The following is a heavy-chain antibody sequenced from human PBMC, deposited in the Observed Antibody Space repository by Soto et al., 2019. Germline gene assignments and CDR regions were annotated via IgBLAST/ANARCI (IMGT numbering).Heavy chain of an antibody. CDR1: GFAFSSYG. J-gene: IGHJ6*02. CDR2: IWYDGSHK. V-gene: IGHV3-33*01. D-gene: IGHD3-10*01. CDR3: AIGDNYLGRRVIDTYYHYGMDV. Sequence: QEQLVESGGGVVQPGRSLRLSCAASGFAFSSYGIHWVRQAPGKGLEWVALIWYDGSHKYYADSVKGRFTISRDNSKNALYLQMNSRSVEDTALYYCAIGDNYLGRRVIDTYYHYGMDVWGQGTTVTVSS.